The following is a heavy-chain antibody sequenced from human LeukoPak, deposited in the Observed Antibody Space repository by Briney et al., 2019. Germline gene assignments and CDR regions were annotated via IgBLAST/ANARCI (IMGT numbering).Heavy chain of an antibody. CDR2: IYYSGST. Sequence: SETLSLTCTVSGGSISSYYWSWIRQPPGKGLEWIGYIYYSGSTNYNPSLKSRVTISVDTSKNQFSLKLSSVTAADTAVYYCARNGYYYGLDVWGQGTTVTVSS. D-gene: IGHD1-1*01. J-gene: IGHJ6*02. CDR3: ARNGYYYGLDV. V-gene: IGHV4-59*08. CDR1: GGSISSYY.